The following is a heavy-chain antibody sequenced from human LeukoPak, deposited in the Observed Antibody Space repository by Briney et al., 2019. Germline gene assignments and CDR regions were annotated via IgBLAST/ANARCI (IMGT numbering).Heavy chain of an antibody. J-gene: IGHJ4*02. V-gene: IGHV4-59*08. D-gene: IGHD4-11*01. CDR2: IYYSGST. Sequence: PSETLSLTCTVSGGSISSYYWSWIRQPPGKGLEWIGYIYYSGSTNYNPSLKSRVTISVDTSKNQFSLKLSSVTAADTAVYYCARHLRVTTFPGYFDYWGQGTLVTVSS. CDR1: GGSISSYY. CDR3: ARHLRVTTFPGYFDY.